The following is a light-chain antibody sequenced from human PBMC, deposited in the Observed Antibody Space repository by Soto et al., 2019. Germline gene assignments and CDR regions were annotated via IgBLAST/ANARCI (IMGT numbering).Light chain of an antibody. V-gene: IGKV1-33*01. CDR3: PL. J-gene: IGKJ1*01. CDR2: DAS. CDR1: QDISNY. Sequence: DIQMTQSPSSLSASVGDRVTITCQASQDISNYLNWYQQKPGKAPKLLIYDASNLETGVPSRFSGSGSGTDFTFTISSLQPEDIATYYCPLVGQGTKVEIK.